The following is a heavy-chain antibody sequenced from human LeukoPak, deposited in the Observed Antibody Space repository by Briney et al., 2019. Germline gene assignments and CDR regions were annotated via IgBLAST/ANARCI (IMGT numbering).Heavy chain of an antibody. Sequence: SQTLSLTCTVSGGSISSGDDYWSWIRQPPGGGLEWIGYIYYSGITYYNPSLKIRVTISVDTSKNQFSLKLSSVTAADTAVYYCAREESYDILTGYYHWFDPWGQGTLVTVSS. D-gene: IGHD3-9*01. CDR1: GGSISSGDDY. CDR3: AREESYDILTGYYHWFDP. J-gene: IGHJ5*02. V-gene: IGHV4-30-4*01. CDR2: IYYSGIT.